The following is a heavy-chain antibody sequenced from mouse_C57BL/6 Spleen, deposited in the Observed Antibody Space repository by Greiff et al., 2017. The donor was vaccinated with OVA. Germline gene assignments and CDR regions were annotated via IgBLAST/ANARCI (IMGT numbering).Heavy chain of an antibody. V-gene: IGHV1-80*01. CDR3: ARSIYYYGSYYAMDY. J-gene: IGHJ4*01. CDR1: GYAFSSYW. CDR2: IYPGDGDT. Sequence: VQVVESGAELVKPGASVKISCKASGYAFSSYWMNWVKQRPGKGLEWIGQIYPGDGDTNYNGKFKGKATLTADKSSSTAYMQLSSLTSEDSAVYFCARSIYYYGSYYAMDYWGQGTSVTVSS. D-gene: IGHD1-1*01.